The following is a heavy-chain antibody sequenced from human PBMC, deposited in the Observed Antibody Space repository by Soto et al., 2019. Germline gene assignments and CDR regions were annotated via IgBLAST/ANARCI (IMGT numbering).Heavy chain of an antibody. Sequence: QVQLVESGGGVVQPGRSLRLSCAASGFTFNSYGMHWVRQAPGKGLEWVAIISYDGSNKYYADSVMGRFTISRDNSKNTLYLQMNSLRDEDTAVYYCAKDLMGDSSGYHYGGDYWGQGTLVTVSS. V-gene: IGHV3-30*18. CDR1: GFTFNSYG. CDR2: ISYDGSNK. J-gene: IGHJ4*02. CDR3: AKDLMGDSSGYHYGGDY. D-gene: IGHD3-22*01.